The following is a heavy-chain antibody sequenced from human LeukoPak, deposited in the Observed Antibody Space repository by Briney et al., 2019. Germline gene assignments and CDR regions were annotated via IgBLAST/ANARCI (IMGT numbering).Heavy chain of an antibody. CDR1: GESISGFY. V-gene: IGHV4-59*12. CDR2: NYYSGST. Sequence: PSETLSLTCTVSGESISGFYWTWIRQPPGKGLEWIGYNYYSGSTNYNPSLKSRVTISVDTSNNQFSLKLNSVTAADTAVYYCARIAYSSSTDYWGQGTLVTVSS. D-gene: IGHD6-6*01. CDR3: ARIAYSSSTDY. J-gene: IGHJ4*02.